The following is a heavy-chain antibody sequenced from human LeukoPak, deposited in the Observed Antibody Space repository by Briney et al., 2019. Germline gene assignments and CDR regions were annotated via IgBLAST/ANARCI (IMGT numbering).Heavy chain of an antibody. Sequence: SETLSLTCTVSGGSISSYYWSWIRQPPGKGLEWIGYIYYSGSTNYSPSLKSRVTISVDTSKNQFSLKVSSVTAADTAVFYCARGVGYPYSYYMDVWGKGTTVTVSS. D-gene: IGHD3-16*02. V-gene: IGHV4-59*12. CDR1: GGSISSYY. J-gene: IGHJ6*03. CDR2: IYYSGST. CDR3: ARGVGYPYSYYMDV.